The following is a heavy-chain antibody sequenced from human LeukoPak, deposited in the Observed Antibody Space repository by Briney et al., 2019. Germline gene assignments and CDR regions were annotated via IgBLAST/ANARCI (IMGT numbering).Heavy chain of an antibody. Sequence: PGGSLRLSCAASGFTFSSYGMHWVRQAPGKGLEWVAVISYDGSNKYYADSVKGRFTISRDNSKNTLYLQMNSLRAEATAVYYCAKMRSGYSGGGYFDYWGQGTLVTVSS. CDR3: AKMRSGYSGGGYFDY. V-gene: IGHV3-30*18. CDR2: ISYDGSNK. D-gene: IGHD5-18*01. J-gene: IGHJ4*02. CDR1: GFTFSSYG.